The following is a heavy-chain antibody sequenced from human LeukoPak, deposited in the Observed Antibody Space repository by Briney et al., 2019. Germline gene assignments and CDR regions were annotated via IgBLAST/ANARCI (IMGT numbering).Heavy chain of an antibody. CDR1: GGSVSSGSYY. J-gene: IGHJ4*02. V-gene: IGHV4-61*03. CDR3: ARSWGVRSYSDY. D-gene: IGHD3-10*01. Sequence: SETLSLTCTVSGGSVSSGSYYWSWIRQPPGKGLEWIAYIYYSGSTNYNPSLKSRVTISVDTSNKHFSLKLSSVTAADTAVYYCARSWGVRSYSDYWGQGTLVTVSS. CDR2: IYYSGST.